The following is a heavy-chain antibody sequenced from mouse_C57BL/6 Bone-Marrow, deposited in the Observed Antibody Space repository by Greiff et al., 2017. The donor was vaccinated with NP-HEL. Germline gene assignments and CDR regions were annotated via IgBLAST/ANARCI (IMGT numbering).Heavy chain of an antibody. V-gene: IGHV6-3*01. CDR1: GFTFSNYW. CDR3: TEGLYWYFDV. CDR2: IRLKSDNYAT. J-gene: IGHJ1*03. Sequence: EVKVEESGGGLVQPGGSMKLPCVASGFTFSNYWMNWVRQSPEKGLEWVAQIRLKSDNYATHYAESVKGRFTISRDDSKSSVYLQMNNLRAEDTGIYYCTEGLYWYFDVWGTGTTVTVSS.